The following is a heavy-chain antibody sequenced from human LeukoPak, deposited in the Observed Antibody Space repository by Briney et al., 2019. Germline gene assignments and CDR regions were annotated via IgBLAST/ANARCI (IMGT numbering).Heavy chain of an antibody. J-gene: IGHJ1*01. CDR1: GYTFTSYY. V-gene: IGHV1-46*01. CDR2: INPSSGNT. Sequence: ASVKVSCKASGYTFTSYYMHWVRQAPGQGLEWMGIINPSSGNTSYAQRFQGRVTMTRDVSTSTVYMELSSLRSEDTAVYYCARVEDGYKHWGQGTLVTVSS. D-gene: IGHD5-24*01. CDR3: ARVEDGYKH.